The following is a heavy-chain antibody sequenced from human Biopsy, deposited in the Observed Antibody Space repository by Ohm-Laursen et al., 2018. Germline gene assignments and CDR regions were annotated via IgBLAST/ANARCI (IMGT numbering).Heavy chain of an antibody. J-gene: IGHJ4*02. CDR2: INHIGNT. CDR3: ARGDVTGDNFGYRLFDY. V-gene: IGHV4-34*01. CDR1: GGSFTGYY. D-gene: IGHD5-18*01. Sequence: SETLSLTCAVYGGSFTGYYWSWIRQPPGKGLEWIGEINHIGNTNYNPSLKSRVTISVDTSKKQFSLKLSSVTAADTAVYYCARGDVTGDNFGYRLFDYWGRGTLVTVSS.